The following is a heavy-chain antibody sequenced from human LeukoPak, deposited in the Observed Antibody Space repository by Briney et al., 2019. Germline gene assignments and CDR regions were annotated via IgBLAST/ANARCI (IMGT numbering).Heavy chain of an antibody. J-gene: IGHJ4*02. CDR2: IIPIFGTA. Sequence: ASVKDSCKASGGTFSSYAISWVRQAPGQGLEWMGGIIPIFGTANYAQKFQGRVTITADESTSTAYMELSSLRSEDTAVYYCARDQGSGWSTYFDYWGQGTLVTVSS. CDR3: ARDQGSGWSTYFDY. CDR1: GGTFSSYA. D-gene: IGHD6-19*01. V-gene: IGHV1-69*13.